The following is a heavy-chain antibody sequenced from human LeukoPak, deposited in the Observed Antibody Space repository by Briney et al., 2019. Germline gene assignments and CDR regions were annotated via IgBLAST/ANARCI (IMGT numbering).Heavy chain of an antibody. Sequence: GGSLRLSCAASGVTFSSYAMNWVRQGPGKGLEWVSAINPGGGSTYYADSVKVRFTISRDNSKNTLYLQMNSLRAEDTAVYYCAKAGGNSFFDYWGQGTLVTVSS. CDR2: INPGGGST. CDR1: GVTFSSYA. D-gene: IGHD1-7*01. V-gene: IGHV3-23*01. J-gene: IGHJ4*02. CDR3: AKAGGNSFFDY.